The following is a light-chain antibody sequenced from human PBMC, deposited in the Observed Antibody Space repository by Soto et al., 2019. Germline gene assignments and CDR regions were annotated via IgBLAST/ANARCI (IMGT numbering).Light chain of an antibody. CDR3: QQSYSTPT. J-gene: IGKJ2*01. CDR2: AAS. Sequence: DIQMTQSPSSLSASVGDRVTITCRASQSISSYLNWYQQKPGKAPKLLIYAASSLQSGVPSRFSGSGSGTDFTLTISSLQPEDFATYSCQQSYSTPTFGHGTKLEIK. V-gene: IGKV1-39*01. CDR1: QSISSY.